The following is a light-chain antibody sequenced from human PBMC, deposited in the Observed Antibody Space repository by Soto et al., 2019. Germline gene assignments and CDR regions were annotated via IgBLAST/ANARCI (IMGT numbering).Light chain of an antibody. CDR1: QSVSSY. Sequence: EIVLTQSPATLSLSPGERATLSCRASQSVSSYLAWYQQKPGQAPRLLIYDASNRATGIPARFIGSGSGTDFTLTIRSLEPEDFAVYYCQQRSNWPPYTFGQGTKLEIK. CDR3: QQRSNWPPYT. J-gene: IGKJ2*01. V-gene: IGKV3-11*01. CDR2: DAS.